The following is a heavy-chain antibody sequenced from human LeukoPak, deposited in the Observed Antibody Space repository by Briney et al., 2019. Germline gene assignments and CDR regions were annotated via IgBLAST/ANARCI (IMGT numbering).Heavy chain of an antibody. D-gene: IGHD2-2*01. J-gene: IGHJ6*02. V-gene: IGHV3-21*01. CDR2: ISSSSSYI. CDR3: ARAEDIVVVPAAPLYGMDV. Sequence: GGSLRLSCAASGFTFSSYSMNWVRQAPGKGLEWVSSISSSSSYIYYADSVKGRFTISRDNAKNSLYLQMNSLRAEDTAVYYCARAEDIVVVPAAPLYGMDVWGQGTTVTVSS. CDR1: GFTFSSYS.